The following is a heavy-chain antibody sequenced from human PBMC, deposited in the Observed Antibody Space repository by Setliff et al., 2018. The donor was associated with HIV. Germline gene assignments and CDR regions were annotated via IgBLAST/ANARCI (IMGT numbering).Heavy chain of an antibody. CDR3: ARGSLLGYFDWLFPD. D-gene: IGHD3-9*01. J-gene: IGHJ4*02. Sequence: ASVKVSCKASGYTFTSYGVSWVRQAPGQGLEWMGWISAYNGNTNYAQKLQGRVTMTRDTSISTAYMELSRLRSDDTAVYYCARGSLLGYFDWLFPDWGQGTLVTVSS. CDR1: GYTFTSYG. CDR2: ISAYNGNT. V-gene: IGHV1-18*01.